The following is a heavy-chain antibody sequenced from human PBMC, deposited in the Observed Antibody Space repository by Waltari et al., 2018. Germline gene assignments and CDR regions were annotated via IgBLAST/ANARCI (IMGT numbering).Heavy chain of an antibody. CDR2: IIPIFGTA. CDR1: GGTFSSYA. V-gene: IGHV1-69*14. D-gene: IGHD1-7*01. Sequence: QVQLVQSGAEVKKPGSSVKVSCKASGGTFSSYAISWVRQAPGQWLEWMGGIIPIFGTANYAQKFQGRVTITADKSTSTAYMELSSLRSEDTAVYYCSTSFTGTTLKVDYWGQGTLVTVSS. CDR3: STSFTGTTLKVDY. J-gene: IGHJ4*02.